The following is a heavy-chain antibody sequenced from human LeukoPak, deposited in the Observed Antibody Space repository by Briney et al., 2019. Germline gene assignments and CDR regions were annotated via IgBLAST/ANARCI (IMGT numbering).Heavy chain of an antibody. V-gene: IGHV3-64D*09. D-gene: IGHD6-19*01. CDR3: VKDGIEVAGFTHDVFDI. J-gene: IGHJ3*02. Sequence: GGSLSLSCSVSGVIYSIHAMHCVRQAPGRGLEYVSTVNSEGCRTYYAVSVKGRFHISRDNSKTTLYLEMSSLRAGDTAVYYCVKDGIEVAGFTHDVFDIWGQGTMVTVSS. CDR1: GVIYSIHA. CDR2: VNSEGCRT.